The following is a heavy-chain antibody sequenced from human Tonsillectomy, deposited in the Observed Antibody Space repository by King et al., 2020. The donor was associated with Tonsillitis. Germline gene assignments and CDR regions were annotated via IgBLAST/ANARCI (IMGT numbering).Heavy chain of an antibody. Sequence: QLQESGPRLVKPSETLSLTCTVSGGSISSSNYYWGWIRQPPGKGLEWIGSIYHSGNTYYNPSLKSRVTISLDTSKNQFSLKLRSVTAADTVVYYCARVRPSGSDYNGPFDSWGQGTLVTVSS. CDR2: IYHSGNT. D-gene: IGHD3-10*01. V-gene: IGHV4-39*07. CDR3: ARVRPSGSDYNGPFDS. J-gene: IGHJ4*02. CDR1: GGSISSSNYY.